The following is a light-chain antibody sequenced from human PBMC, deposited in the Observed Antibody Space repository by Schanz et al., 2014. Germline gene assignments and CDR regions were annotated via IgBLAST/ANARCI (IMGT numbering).Light chain of an antibody. CDR2: DVT. CDR3: SSYTSSSTLL. V-gene: IGLV2-14*01. Sequence: QSALSQPSSVSGSPGQSTTISCTGTSRDSGSYNYASLHQQYPGEAPKLIIYDVTYRPSGVSHRFSGSKSGNTASLTISGLLAEDEADYYCSSYTSSSTLLFGGGTKLTVL. J-gene: IGLJ2*01. CDR1: SRDSGSYNY.